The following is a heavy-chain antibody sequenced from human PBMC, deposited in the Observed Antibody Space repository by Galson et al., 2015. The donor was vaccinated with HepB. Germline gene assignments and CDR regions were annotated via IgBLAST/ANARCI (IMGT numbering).Heavy chain of an antibody. D-gene: IGHD6-19*01. CDR1: GFSFSSYA. Sequence: SLRLSCAASGFSFSSYAMSWVRQAPGQGLGWVSSISGNGGRTHYADSVKGRFTISRDNSKNTLSLQMNSLRAEDTAIYYCTKVAYTSGWGPFDYWGQGTLVTVSS. J-gene: IGHJ4*02. CDR2: ISGNGGRT. CDR3: TKVAYTSGWGPFDY. V-gene: IGHV3-23*01.